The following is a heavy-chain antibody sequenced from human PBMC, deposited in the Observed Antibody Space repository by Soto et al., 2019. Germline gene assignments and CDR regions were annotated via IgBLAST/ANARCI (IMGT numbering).Heavy chain of an antibody. CDR1: GYTYTSYY. J-gene: IGHJ6*03. D-gene: IGHD2-2*01. Sequence: PSVKVSCKASGYTYTSYYMHWVRQAPGQGLEWMGWISAYNGNTNYAQKLQGRVTMTTDTSTSTAYMELRSLRSDDTAVYYCAREIVVVPAAIPYYYYMDVWGKGTTVTVSS. CDR2: ISAYNGNT. V-gene: IGHV1-18*04. CDR3: AREIVVVPAAIPYYYYMDV.